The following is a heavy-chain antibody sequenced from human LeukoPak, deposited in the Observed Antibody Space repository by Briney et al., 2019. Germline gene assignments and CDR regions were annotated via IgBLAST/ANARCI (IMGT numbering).Heavy chain of an antibody. Sequence: ASMKVSCKASGYTFTGYYMHWVRQAPGQGLEWMGWINPNSGGTNYAQKFQGRVTMTRDTSISTAYMELSRLRSDDTAVYYCARGYDYVWGSYRSLLYYFDYWGQGTLVTVSS. D-gene: IGHD3-16*02. CDR1: GYTFTGYY. CDR3: ARGYDYVWGSYRSLLYYFDY. J-gene: IGHJ4*02. CDR2: INPNSGGT. V-gene: IGHV1-2*02.